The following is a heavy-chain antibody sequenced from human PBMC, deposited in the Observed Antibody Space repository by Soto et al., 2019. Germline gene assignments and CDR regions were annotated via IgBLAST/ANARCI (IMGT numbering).Heavy chain of an antibody. V-gene: IGHV4-59*08. J-gene: IGHJ5*02. CDR2: NYYIVST. D-gene: IGHD6-13*01. CDR3: AKGPGIHYRIAP. CDR1: GHSISSYY. Sequence: SETLSLTCTVSGHSISSYYCSWIRQPPGKGLEWIGYNYYIVSTNYNPSLKSRVTISVDTSKNQFSLKLSSVTAADTAVYYCAKGPGIHYRIAPWGQGTLVTVSS.